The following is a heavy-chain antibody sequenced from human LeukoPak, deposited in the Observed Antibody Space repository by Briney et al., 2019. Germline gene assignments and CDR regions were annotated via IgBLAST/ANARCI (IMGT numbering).Heavy chain of an antibody. D-gene: IGHD3-16*01. CDR1: GYTFTGQY. V-gene: IGHV1-2*02. CDR2: INPNSGGT. J-gene: IGHJ1*01. Sequence: GASVKVSCKTSGYTFTGQYLHWVRQAPGQGLEWMGWINPNSGGTKSPQKFQGRVIMTRDTSISTAYMELRSLSSDDTAVYYCARGRQLHLGELFPFAEFFQPWGQGTLVTVFS. CDR3: ARGRQLHLGELFPFAEFFQP.